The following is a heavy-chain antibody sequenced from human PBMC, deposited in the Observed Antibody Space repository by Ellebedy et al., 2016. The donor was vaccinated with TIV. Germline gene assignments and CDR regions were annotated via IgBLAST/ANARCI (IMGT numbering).Heavy chain of an antibody. CDR3: VRGGFGEVVFDN. D-gene: IGHD3-10*01. CDR1: GFSFSSHV. J-gene: IGHJ4*02. CDR2: ISPSGDWT. V-gene: IGHV3-23*01. Sequence: GESLKISCAASGFSFSSHVMSWVRQAPGKGLEWVAVISPSGDWTSYADSVRARFTISRDNSKDTVELQMNSLRVDDTGIYYCVRGGFGEVVFDNWGQGTLVTVSS.